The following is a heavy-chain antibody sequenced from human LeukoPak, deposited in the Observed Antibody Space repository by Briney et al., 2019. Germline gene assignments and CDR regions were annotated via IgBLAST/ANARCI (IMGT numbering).Heavy chain of an antibody. CDR1: GFTFSSYG. V-gene: IGHV3-30*02. D-gene: IGHD1-26*01. Sequence: PGGSLRLSCAASGFTFSSYGMHWVRQAPGKGLEWVAFIRYDGSNKYYADSVKGRFTISRDNSKNTLYLQMNSLRAEDTAVYYCAKPSFSRDTASGSSAWGQGTLVTVSS. J-gene: IGHJ5*02. CDR3: AKPSFSRDTASGSSA. CDR2: IRYDGSNK.